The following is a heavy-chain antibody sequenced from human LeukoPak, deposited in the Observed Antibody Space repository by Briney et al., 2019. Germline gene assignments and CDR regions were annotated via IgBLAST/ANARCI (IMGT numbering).Heavy chain of an antibody. CDR1: GGSFSGYY. Sequence: SETLSLTCAVYGGSFSGYYWGWIRQPPGKGLEWIGNIYYSGSTYYNPSLKSRVTISVDTSKNQFSLKLSSVTAADTAVYYCARQSRYSGSKQYFDLWGRGTLVTVSS. V-gene: IGHV4-34*01. J-gene: IGHJ2*01. D-gene: IGHD1-26*01. CDR3: ARQSRYSGSKQYFDL. CDR2: IYYSGST.